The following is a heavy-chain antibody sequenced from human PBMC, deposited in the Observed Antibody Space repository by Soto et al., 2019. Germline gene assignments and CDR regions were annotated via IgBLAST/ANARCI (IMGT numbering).Heavy chain of an antibody. V-gene: IGHV4-31*02. Sequence: WTWIRQHPGKGPEWIGYIYDSGSAFYNPSLKSRVTMSVDTSKNQFSLNLRSVTAADTAVFYCARGILRPNHYMDVWGKGTAVAVSS. D-gene: IGHD1-26*01. CDR2: IYDSGSA. J-gene: IGHJ6*03. CDR3: ARGILRPNHYMDV.